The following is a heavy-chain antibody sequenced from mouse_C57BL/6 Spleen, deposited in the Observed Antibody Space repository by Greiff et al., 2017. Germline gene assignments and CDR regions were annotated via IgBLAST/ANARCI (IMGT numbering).Heavy chain of an antibody. D-gene: IGHD1-1*02. J-gene: IGHJ3*01. CDR1: GFTFSSYW. CDR3: ARSYGRAAWFAY. CDR2: INPGSGGT. Sequence: QVQLQQPGTELVKPGASVKLSCKASGFTFSSYWMYWVQQTPGKGLEWIGNINPGSGGTNYNEKFKSQATLTVDKSSSTAYMQLSSLTSEDSAVYYCARSYGRAAWFAYWGQGTLVTVSA. V-gene: IGHV1-53*01.